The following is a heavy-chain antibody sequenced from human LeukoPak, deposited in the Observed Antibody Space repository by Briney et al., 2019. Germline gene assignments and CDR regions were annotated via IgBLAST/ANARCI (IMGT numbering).Heavy chain of an antibody. CDR3: ARGGDYYDSNPPYGAFDI. CDR1: GGSISSSSYY. Sequence: SETLSLTCTVSGGSISSSSYYWGWIRQPPGKGLEWIGSIYYSGSTYYNPSLKSRVTMSVDTSKNQFSLKLSSVTAADTAVYYCARGGDYYDSNPPYGAFDIWGQGTMVTVSS. J-gene: IGHJ3*02. V-gene: IGHV4-39*07. D-gene: IGHD3-22*01. CDR2: IYYSGST.